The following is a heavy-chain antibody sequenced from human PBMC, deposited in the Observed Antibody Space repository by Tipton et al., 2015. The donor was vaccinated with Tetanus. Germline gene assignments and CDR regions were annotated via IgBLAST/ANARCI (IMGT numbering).Heavy chain of an antibody. CDR1: GFTFGDFA. CDR3: SRGILGPGYSYEIPRNGDC. Sequence: SLRLSCTASGFTFGDFAMSWFRLAPGKGLEWVGYIKRKAHGGTTQYAASVKGRFAISRDDSGSIAYLQMNSLKTEDTAVYYCSRGILGPGYSYEIPRNGDCWGQGTLVTVSS. V-gene: IGHV3-49*03. J-gene: IGHJ4*02. D-gene: IGHD5-18*01. CDR2: IKRKAHGGTT.